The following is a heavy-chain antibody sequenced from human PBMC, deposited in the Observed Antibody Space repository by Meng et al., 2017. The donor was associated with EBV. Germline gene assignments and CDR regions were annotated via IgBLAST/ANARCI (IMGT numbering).Heavy chain of an antibody. V-gene: IGHV3-73*01. CDR2: VETKTSKYAT. J-gene: IGHJ4*02. CDR1: GFIFRDSA. CDR3: WGDLNYGSY. D-gene: IGHD3-16*01. Sequence: LVEAGGGLVQPGGSLKLSCGASGFIFRDSAMHWVRQASGKGLEWVGRVETKTSKYATAYAATVKGRFSVSRDDSKNMVFLEMNSLKTEDTARYYCWGDLNYGSYWGQGTLVTVSS.